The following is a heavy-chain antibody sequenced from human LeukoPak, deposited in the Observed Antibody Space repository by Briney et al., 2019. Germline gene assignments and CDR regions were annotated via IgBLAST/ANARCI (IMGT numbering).Heavy chain of an antibody. CDR3: AKDIHEPRYSSSSGVLHPLDAALDY. V-gene: IGHV3-74*01. CDR1: GFTFNTYW. J-gene: IGHJ4*02. Sequence: GGSLRLSCAASGFTFNTYWMSWVRQAPGKGLVWVSRINTDGSSTSYADSVKGRFTISRDNAKNTLYLQMNSLRAEDTAVYYCAKDIHEPRYSSSSGVLHPLDAALDYWGQGTLVTVSS. D-gene: IGHD6-6*01. CDR2: INTDGSST.